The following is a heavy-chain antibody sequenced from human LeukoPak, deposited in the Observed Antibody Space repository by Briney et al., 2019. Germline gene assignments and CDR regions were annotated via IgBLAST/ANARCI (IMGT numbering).Heavy chain of an antibody. CDR1: GFTVSSNY. CDR2: IYSGGST. Sequence: GGSLRLSYAASGFTVSSNYMSWVRQAPGKGLEWVSVIYSGGSTYYADSVKGRFTISRDNSKNTLYLQMNSLRAEDTAVYYCAGRYCSGGSCYHIDYWGQGTLVTVSS. CDR3: AGRYCSGGSCYHIDY. D-gene: IGHD2-15*01. V-gene: IGHV3-53*01. J-gene: IGHJ4*02.